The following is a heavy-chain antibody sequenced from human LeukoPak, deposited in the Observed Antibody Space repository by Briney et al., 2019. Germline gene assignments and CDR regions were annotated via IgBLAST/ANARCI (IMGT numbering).Heavy chain of an antibody. V-gene: IGHV6-1*01. CDR3: ARGAVAVRNAFDI. D-gene: IGHD6-19*01. CDR2: TYYSSKWYN. Sequence: SQTLSLTCAISGDSVSSNSAAWTWIRQSPSRGLEWLGRTYYSSKWYNDYAVSVKSRITINPDTSKNQFSLQLNSVTPEDTALYYCARGAVAVRNAFDIWGQGTMVTVSS. J-gene: IGHJ3*02. CDR1: GDSVSSNSAA.